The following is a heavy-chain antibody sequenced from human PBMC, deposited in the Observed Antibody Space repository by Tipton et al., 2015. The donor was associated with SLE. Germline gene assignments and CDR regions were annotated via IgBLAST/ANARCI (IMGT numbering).Heavy chain of an antibody. CDR2: INWNGGST. Sequence: SLRLSCAASGFSFSSYGMHWVRQAPGKGLEWVSGINWNGGSTGYADSVKGRFTISRDNAKNSLYLQMNSLRAEDTAVYYCARDPYSSSWPYYYYYGMDVWGQGTTVTVSS. CDR1: GFSFSSYG. V-gene: IGHV3-20*04. CDR3: ARDPYSSSWPYYYYYGMDV. D-gene: IGHD6-13*01. J-gene: IGHJ6*02.